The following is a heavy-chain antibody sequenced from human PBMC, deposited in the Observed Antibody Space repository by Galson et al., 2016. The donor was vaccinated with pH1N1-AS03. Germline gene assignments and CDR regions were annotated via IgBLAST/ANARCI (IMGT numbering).Heavy chain of an antibody. CDR2: IQTTGNT. D-gene: IGHD3-3*01. V-gene: IGHV4-4*09. Sequence: SETLSLTCTVSGDSTFDYYWNWIRQPPGKGLEWIGYIQTTGNTKYNPSLKSRVTMLIDTSKNQFSLHLMSVTAADTALYYCARDPPLEIGWYFDLWGRGTLVTVSS. CDR1: GDSTFDYY. J-gene: IGHJ2*01. CDR3: ARDPPLEIGWYFDL.